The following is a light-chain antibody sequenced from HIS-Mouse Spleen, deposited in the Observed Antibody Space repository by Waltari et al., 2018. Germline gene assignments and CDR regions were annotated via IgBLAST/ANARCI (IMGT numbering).Light chain of an antibody. V-gene: IGLV3-21*02. CDR2: DDS. Sequence: SYVLTQPPSVSVAPVQTARITCGGNNLGSKSGHWYHQKPGQAPVLVVYDDSDRPSGIPERFSGSNSGNTATLTISRVEAGDEADYYCQVWDSSSDHYVFGTGTKVTVL. J-gene: IGLJ1*01. CDR1: NLGSKS. CDR3: QVWDSSSDHYV.